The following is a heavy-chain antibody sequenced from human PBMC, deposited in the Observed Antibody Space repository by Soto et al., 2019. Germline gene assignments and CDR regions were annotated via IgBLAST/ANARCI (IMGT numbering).Heavy chain of an antibody. Sequence: SETLSLTCSVSGASITAYYWSWIRKPPGKGLEWIGSLSYSGSTKYNPSLESRVMISLDTSNNQFSLRLTSVTAADTALYYCARDWDSSGMFDPWGQEALVTVSS. CDR1: GASITAYY. V-gene: IGHV4-59*01. CDR3: ARDWDSSGMFDP. CDR2: LSYSGST. D-gene: IGHD3-10*01. J-gene: IGHJ5*02.